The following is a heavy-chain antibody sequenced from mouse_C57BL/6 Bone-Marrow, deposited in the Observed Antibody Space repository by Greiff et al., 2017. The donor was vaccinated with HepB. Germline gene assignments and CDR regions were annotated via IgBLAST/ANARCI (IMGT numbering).Heavy chain of an antibody. D-gene: IGHD2-4*01. CDR1: GFNIKDDY. V-gene: IGHV14-4*01. CDR3: TTTITTTPYYYAMDY. CDR2: IDPENGDT. Sequence: VQLQQSGAELVRPGASVKLSCTASGFNIKDDYMHWVKQRPEQGLEWIGWIDPENGDTEYASKFQGKATITADTSSNTAYLQLSSLTSEDTAVYYCTTTITTTPYYYAMDYWGQGTSVTVSS. J-gene: IGHJ4*01.